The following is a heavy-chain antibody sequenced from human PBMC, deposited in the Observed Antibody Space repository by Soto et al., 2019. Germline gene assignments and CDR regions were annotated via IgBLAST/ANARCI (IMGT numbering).Heavy chain of an antibody. CDR1: GGTFSTYT. D-gene: IGHD6-13*01. V-gene: IGHV1-69*02. J-gene: IGHJ3*02. CDR2: ILPMLDIT. CDR3: TLGSWSAETFDI. Sequence: QVRLVQSGAEVKKPGSSVKVSCKAFGGTFSTYTIIWVRQAPGQGLEWMGRILPMLDITNSAQRFQGRVTITADKSTSTAYLELSSLRSEDTAVYYCTLGSWSAETFDIWGRGTMVTVSS.